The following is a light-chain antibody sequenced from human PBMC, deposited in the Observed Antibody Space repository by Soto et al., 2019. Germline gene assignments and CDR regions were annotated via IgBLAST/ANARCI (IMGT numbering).Light chain of an antibody. CDR2: AAS. CDR1: QGISSY. V-gene: IGKV1-8*01. Sequence: AIRMTQSPSSFSASTGDRVTVTCRASQGISSYLGWYRQTPGKAPKLLVYAASTLQSGVPSRFSGSGSGTDFTLTISCLQSEDFATYYCQQYYSYPYTFGQGT. CDR3: QQYYSYPYT. J-gene: IGKJ2*01.